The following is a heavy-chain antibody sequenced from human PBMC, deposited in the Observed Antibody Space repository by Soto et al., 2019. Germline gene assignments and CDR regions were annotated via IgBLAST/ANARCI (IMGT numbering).Heavy chain of an antibody. CDR2: IYHSGST. CDR1: GGSFSENS. Sequence: SETLSLTCDVSGGSFSENSWSWIRQPPGKGLEWIGYIYHSGSTYYNPSLKSRVTISVDRSKNQFSLKLSSVTAADTAVYYCARGPFLLRSAGFDYWGQGTLVTVSS. CDR3: ARGPFLLRSAGFDY. V-gene: IGHV4-30-2*01. J-gene: IGHJ4*02. D-gene: IGHD2-21*01.